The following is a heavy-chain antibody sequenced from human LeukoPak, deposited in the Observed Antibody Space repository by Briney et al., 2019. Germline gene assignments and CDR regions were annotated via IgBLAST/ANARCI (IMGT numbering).Heavy chain of an antibody. V-gene: IGHV3-30*03. J-gene: IGHJ6*03. D-gene: IGHD6-13*01. CDR2: ISYDGSNK. Sequence: GGSLRLSCAASGFTFSSYGMHWVRQAPGKGLEWVAVISYDGSNKYYADSVKGRFTISRDNSKNTLYLQMNSLRAEDTAVYYCASSRTDSSSWHYYYYYYMDVWGKGTTVTVSS. CDR3: ASSRTDSSSWHYYYYYYMDV. CDR1: GFTFSSYG.